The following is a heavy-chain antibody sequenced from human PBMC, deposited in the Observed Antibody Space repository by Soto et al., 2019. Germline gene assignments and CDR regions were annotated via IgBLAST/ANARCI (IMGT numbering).Heavy chain of an antibody. J-gene: IGHJ5*02. V-gene: IGHV3-7*03. CDR3: AREVKNWSDP. Sequence: GGSLRLSCAASGVTFSSYWMSWVRHAPGKGLEWVANIKQDGSEKYYVDSVKGRFTISRDNAKNSLYLQMNSLRAEDTAVYYCAREVKNWSDPWGQGTLVTVSS. CDR2: IKQDGSEK. CDR1: GVTFSSYW.